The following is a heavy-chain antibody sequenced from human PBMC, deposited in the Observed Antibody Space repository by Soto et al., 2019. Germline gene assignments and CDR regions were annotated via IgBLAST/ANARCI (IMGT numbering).Heavy chain of an antibody. CDR1: GYTFTDSY. V-gene: IGHV1-2*04. CDR3: AIELYDNRPSLLAF. Sequence: GASVKVSCKASGYTFTDSYIHWVRQAPGKGLEWMGWISPSSGATQYAQKFQGWVTVTRDTSTSTVYLDVSRLKSDGSAVYYCAIELYDNRPSLLAFWGQGSTVTVSS. J-gene: IGHJ6*02. CDR2: ISPSSGAT. D-gene: IGHD3-22*01.